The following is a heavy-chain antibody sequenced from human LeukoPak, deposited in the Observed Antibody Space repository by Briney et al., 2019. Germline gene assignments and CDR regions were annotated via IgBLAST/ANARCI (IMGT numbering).Heavy chain of an antibody. V-gene: IGHV1-18*01. CDR3: ARDGAYDILTAYLYYYYYGMDV. J-gene: IGHJ6*02. CDR1: GYTFTSYG. D-gene: IGHD3-9*01. CDR2: ISAYNGNT. Sequence: ASVKVSCKASGYTFTSYGISWVRQAPGQGLGWMGWISAYNGNTNYAQKLQGRVTMTTDTSTSTAYMELRSLRSDDTAVYYCARDGAYDILTAYLYYYYYGMDVWGQGTTVTVSS.